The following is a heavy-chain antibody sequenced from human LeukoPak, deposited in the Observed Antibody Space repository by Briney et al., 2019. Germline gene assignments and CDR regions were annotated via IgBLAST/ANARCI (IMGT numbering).Heavy chain of an antibody. Sequence: SETLSLTSTVSGDSMNNHIYYWDWIRQPPGKGLEWIGTVYYNGNTYYRPSLKSRVTISVDTSNNQFSLHLSSVNAADTAVYYCARLKALAGHRGAFDVWGQGALVTVSS. D-gene: IGHD6-19*01. CDR1: GDSMNNHIYY. CDR2: VYYNGNT. V-gene: IGHV4-39*01. CDR3: ARLKALAGHRGAFDV. J-gene: IGHJ3*01.